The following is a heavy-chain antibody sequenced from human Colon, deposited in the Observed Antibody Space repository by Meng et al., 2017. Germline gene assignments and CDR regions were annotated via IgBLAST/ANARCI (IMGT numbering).Heavy chain of an antibody. Sequence: QVHLVQSGAEVKKPGASVKVACKTSGYTFADSAMHWVRQAPGQRLEWLGWSNTGNGYTTYSEKFQGRVTFTRDTSASTAYLEVRRLRSEDTAVYYCVRGLNYYYSSGHSNWFEAWGQGTLVTVSS. CDR2: SNTGNGYT. J-gene: IGHJ5*02. D-gene: IGHD3-22*01. V-gene: IGHV1-3*04. CDR3: VRGLNYYYSSGHSNWFEA. CDR1: GYTFADSA.